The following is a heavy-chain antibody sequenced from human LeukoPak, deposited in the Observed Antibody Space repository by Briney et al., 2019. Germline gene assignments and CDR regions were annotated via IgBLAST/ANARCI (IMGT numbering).Heavy chain of an antibody. V-gene: IGHV3-23*01. J-gene: IGHJ4*02. CDR1: GFSFSSYA. D-gene: IGHD4-11*01. CDR2: ISASGESP. CDR3: AREGDYSNPRPLWY. Sequence: GRSLRLSCAASGFSFSSYAMHWVRQAPGKGLDWVSGISASGESPYYADSVKGRFTISRDDSKNTLYLQMNSLRVEDTAVYYCAREGDYSNPRPLWYWGQGTLVTVSS.